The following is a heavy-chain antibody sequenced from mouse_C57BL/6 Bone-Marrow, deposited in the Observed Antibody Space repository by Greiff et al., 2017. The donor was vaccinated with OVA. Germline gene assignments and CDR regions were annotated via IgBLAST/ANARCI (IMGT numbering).Heavy chain of an antibody. CDR2: IRNKANGYTT. Sequence: EVKLMESGGGLVQPGGSLSLSCAASGFTFTDYYMSWVRQPPGKALEWLGFIRNKANGYTTEYSASVKGRLTISRDNSQSILYLQMNALRAEDSATYYCARGSNYDYYAMDYWGQGTSVTVSS. CDR1: GFTFTDYY. D-gene: IGHD2-5*01. J-gene: IGHJ4*01. V-gene: IGHV7-3*01. CDR3: ARGSNYDYYAMDY.